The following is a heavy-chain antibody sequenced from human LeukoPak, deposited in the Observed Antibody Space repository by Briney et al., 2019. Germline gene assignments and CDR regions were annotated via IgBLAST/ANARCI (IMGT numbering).Heavy chain of an antibody. CDR1: GGSISSYY. CDR3: AKDALTYSSSWYYFDY. V-gene: IGHV3-23*01. D-gene: IGHD6-13*01. J-gene: IGHJ4*02. Sequence: ETLSLTCTVSGGSISSYYWSWVRQAPGKGLEWVSAISGSGGSTYYADSVKGRFTISRDNSKNTLYLQMNSLRAEDTAVYYCAKDALTYSSSWYYFDYWGQGTLVTVSS. CDR2: ISGSGGST.